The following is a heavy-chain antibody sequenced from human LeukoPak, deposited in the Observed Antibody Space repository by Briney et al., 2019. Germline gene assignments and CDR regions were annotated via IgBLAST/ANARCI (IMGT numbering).Heavy chain of an antibody. D-gene: IGHD6-19*01. V-gene: IGHV4-59*08. CDR3: ARRKRGSGGPFDY. CDR2: MDYSGST. J-gene: IGHJ4*02. Sequence: PSETLSLTCTVSGGSISDYYWTWIRQSPGTGLEWIGYMDYSGSTAYNPSLKSRVTISIDTSKKQFSSELSSVTAADTAIYFCARRKRGSGGPFDYWGQGTLVTVSS. CDR1: GGSISDYY.